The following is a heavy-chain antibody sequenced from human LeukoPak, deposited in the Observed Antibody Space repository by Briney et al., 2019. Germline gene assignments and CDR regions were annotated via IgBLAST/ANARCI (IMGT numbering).Heavy chain of an antibody. V-gene: IGHV3-33*01. CDR3: ARGFGHYVMDV. D-gene: IGHD3-16*01. Sequence: GGSLRLSCAASGFPFSNYAMHWVRQDPGKGLEWVAVIWYDGSDKYYGESLKGRFTISRDNSKNTLFLQMNSLIPEDTAVYHCARGFGHYVMDVWGQGTTVTVSS. CDR2: IWYDGSDK. J-gene: IGHJ6*02. CDR1: GFPFSNYA.